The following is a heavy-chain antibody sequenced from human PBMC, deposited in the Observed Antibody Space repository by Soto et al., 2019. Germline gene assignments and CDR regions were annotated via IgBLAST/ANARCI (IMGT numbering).Heavy chain of an antibody. CDR2: IYYRGNT. D-gene: IGHD3-9*01. J-gene: IGHJ4*02. V-gene: IGHV4-39*01. Sequence: QLQLQESGPGLVKPSETLSLTCSVSGDSINSDKYYWGWLRQPPGKGLEWIGSIYYRGNTNYNPYIQPRVTISLDKSKSQYSLKLNSVTAADSAVYFCARLEGLATISYYFDFWGQVALVTVSS. CDR3: ARLEGLATISYYFDF. CDR1: GDSINSDKYY.